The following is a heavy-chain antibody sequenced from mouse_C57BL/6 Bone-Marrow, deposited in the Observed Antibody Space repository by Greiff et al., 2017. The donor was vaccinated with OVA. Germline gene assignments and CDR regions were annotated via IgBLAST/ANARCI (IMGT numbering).Heavy chain of an antibody. V-gene: IGHV1-81*01. CDR1: GYTFTSYG. CDR2: IYPRSGNT. D-gene: IGHD1-1*01. J-gene: IGHJ2*01. CDR3: ALVARDY. Sequence: QVQLKQSGAELARPGASVKLSCKASGYTFTSYGISWVKQRTGQGLEWIGEIYPRSGNTHYNEKFKGKATLTADKSSSTAYMELRSLTSEDSAVYFCALVARDYWGQGTTLTVSS.